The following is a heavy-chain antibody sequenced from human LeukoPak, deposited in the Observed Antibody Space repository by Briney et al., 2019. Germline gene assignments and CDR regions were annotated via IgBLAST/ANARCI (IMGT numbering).Heavy chain of an antibody. V-gene: IGHV1-18*01. J-gene: IGHJ4*02. D-gene: IGHD1-26*01. CDR2: ISAYNGAT. Sequence: ASVKVSCKASGGTFSSYAISWVRQAPGQGLEWLGWISAYNGATNYAQRLQGRLTMTTDTSTNTAYMDLRSLRSDDTAVYFCARDRSSGSDYGDYWGQGTLVTVSS. CDR3: ARDRSSGSDYGDY. CDR1: GGTFSSYA.